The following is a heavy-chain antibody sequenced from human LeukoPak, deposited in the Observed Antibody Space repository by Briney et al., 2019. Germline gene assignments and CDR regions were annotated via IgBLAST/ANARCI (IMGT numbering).Heavy chain of an antibody. D-gene: IGHD4-17*01. V-gene: IGHV4-39*01. CDR1: GGSISSSSYY. CDR2: IYYSGST. J-gene: IGHJ5*02. CDR3: ARHGGDYGDLLDP. Sequence: SETLSLTCTVSGGSISSSSYYWGWIRHPPGKGLEWIGSIYYSGSTYYNPSLKSRVTISVDTSKNQFSLKLSSVTAADTAVYYCARHGGDYGDLLDPWGQGTLVTVSS.